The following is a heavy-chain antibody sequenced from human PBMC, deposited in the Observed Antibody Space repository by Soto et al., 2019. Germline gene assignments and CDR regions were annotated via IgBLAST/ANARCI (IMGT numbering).Heavy chain of an antibody. J-gene: IGHJ5*02. Sequence: QLQLQESGPGLVKPSETLSLTCTVSGGSVSGGSYYWGWIRQPPGEGLEWLVSIYYSGSTYYNPSLKSRVTISVDTSKNQFSVTLSSVTAADTAVYYWARGWGSSGRYNWFDPWGDGTLVTVSS. CDR3: ARGWGSSGRYNWFDP. CDR1: GGSVSGGSYY. D-gene: IGHD6-6*01. CDR2: IYYSGST. V-gene: IGHV4-39*01.